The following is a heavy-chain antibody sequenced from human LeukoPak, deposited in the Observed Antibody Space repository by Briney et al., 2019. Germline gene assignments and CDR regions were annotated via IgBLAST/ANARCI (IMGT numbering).Heavy chain of an antibody. V-gene: IGHV4-4*07. CDR3: AREAVHYGSGSHDY. Sequence: PSETLSHTCTVSGGSISSYYWSWIRQPAGKGLEWIGRMHSSGSTNYNPSIKSRVTMSLDTSKNQFSLKVDSVTAADTAMYYCAREAVHYGSGSHDYWGQGTLVAVSS. J-gene: IGHJ4*02. D-gene: IGHD3-10*01. CDR2: MHSSGST. CDR1: GGSISSYY.